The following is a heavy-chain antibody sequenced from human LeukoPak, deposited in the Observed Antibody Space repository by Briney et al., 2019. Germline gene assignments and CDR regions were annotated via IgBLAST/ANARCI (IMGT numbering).Heavy chain of an antibody. Sequence: ASVKVSCKASGSTFSTYAVNWVRQAPGQGLEWMGGIIPILGTSNYAQSFQGRLTITADESSGTAYMALSSLRSEDTAIYYCATTRDYYDNSGYTLPQDWGQGTLVTVSS. CDR2: IIPILGTS. CDR1: GSTFSTYA. CDR3: ATTRDYYDNSGYTLPQD. J-gene: IGHJ1*01. V-gene: IGHV1-69*13. D-gene: IGHD3-22*01.